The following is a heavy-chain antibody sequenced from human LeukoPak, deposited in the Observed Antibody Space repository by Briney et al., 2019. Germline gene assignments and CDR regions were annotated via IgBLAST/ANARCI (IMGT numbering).Heavy chain of an antibody. V-gene: IGHV3-11*01. Sequence: GGSLRLSCAASGFTFSDYYMSWIRQAPGKGLEWVSYISSSGSTIYYADSVKGRFTISRDKAKNSLYLQMNSLRGEDTAVYYCARAGGYYDSSGYYYDQDAFDIWGQGTMVTVSS. CDR2: ISSSGSTI. D-gene: IGHD3-22*01. J-gene: IGHJ3*02. CDR1: GFTFSDYY. CDR3: ARAGGYYDSSGYYYDQDAFDI.